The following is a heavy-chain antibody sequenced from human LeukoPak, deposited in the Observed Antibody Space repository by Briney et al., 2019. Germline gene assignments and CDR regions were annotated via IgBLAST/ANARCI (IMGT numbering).Heavy chain of an antibody. V-gene: IGHV3-33*01. J-gene: IGHJ4*02. CDR1: GFTFSSYG. D-gene: IGHD3-16*02. CDR3: ARDSSELSSFDY. Sequence: PGGSLRLSCAASGFTFSSYGMHWVRQAPGKGLEWVAVIWYDGSNKYYADSVKGRFTISRDNSKNTLYLQMNSLRAEDTAVYYCARDSSELSSFDYWGQGTLVTVSS. CDR2: IWYDGSNK.